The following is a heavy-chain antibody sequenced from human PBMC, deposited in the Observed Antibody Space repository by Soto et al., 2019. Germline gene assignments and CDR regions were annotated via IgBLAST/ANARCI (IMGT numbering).Heavy chain of an antibody. CDR1: GYTFDSYA. D-gene: IGHD2-15*01. CDR3: ARGDILTSFYYGLDV. J-gene: IGHJ6*02. CDR2: INVGNGDT. V-gene: IGHV1-3*01. Sequence: ASVKVSCKASGYTFDSYAPHWVRRAPGQRPECMGWINVGNGDTKYSQAFQGRVTITRDTSASTAYMELSSLVSEDTAVYYCARGDILTSFYYGLDVWGQGTTVTVSS.